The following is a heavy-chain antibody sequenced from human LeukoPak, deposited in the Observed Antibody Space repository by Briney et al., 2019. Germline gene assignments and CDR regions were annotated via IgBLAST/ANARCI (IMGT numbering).Heavy chain of an antibody. Sequence: ASVKVSRKASGYTFTSYYMHWVRQAPGQGLEWMGIINPSGGSTSYAQKFQGRVTMTRDMSTSTVYMELSSLRSEDTAVYYCARDPDGIVGASSYDIWGQGTMVTVSS. V-gene: IGHV1-46*01. CDR1: GYTFTSYY. D-gene: IGHD1-26*01. CDR3: ARDPDGIVGASSYDI. J-gene: IGHJ3*02. CDR2: INPSGGST.